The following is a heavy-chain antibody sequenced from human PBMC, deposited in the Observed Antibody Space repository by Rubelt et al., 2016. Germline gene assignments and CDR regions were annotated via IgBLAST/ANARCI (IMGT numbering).Heavy chain of an antibody. J-gene: IGHJ4*02. V-gene: IGHV3-48*01. CDR1: GFTFSSYS. CDR2: ITSSSGAI. D-gene: IGHD3-22*01. CDR3: ARENAAHSSGYSFIDY. Sequence: EVQLLESGGGLVQPGGSLRLSCAASGFTFSSYSMNWVRQAPGKGLEWISYITSSSGAIHYVDSVKGRFTISRDNAKNSLFLQLNSLRAEDTAVYYCARENAAHSSGYSFIDYGGQGTLVTVSS.